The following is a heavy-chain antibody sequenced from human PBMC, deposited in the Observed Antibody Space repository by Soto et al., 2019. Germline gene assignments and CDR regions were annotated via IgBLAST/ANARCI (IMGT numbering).Heavy chain of an antibody. V-gene: IGHV4-59*01. D-gene: IGHD6-19*01. J-gene: IGHJ4*02. CDR2: IYYSGST. Sequence: SETLSLTCTVSGGSISSYYWSWIRQPPGKGLEWIGYIYYSGSTNYNPSLKSRVTISVDTSKNQFSLKLSSVTAADTAVYYCARVSGSGWLYYFYYWGQGTLVTVSS. CDR1: GGSISSYY. CDR3: ARVSGSGWLYYFYY.